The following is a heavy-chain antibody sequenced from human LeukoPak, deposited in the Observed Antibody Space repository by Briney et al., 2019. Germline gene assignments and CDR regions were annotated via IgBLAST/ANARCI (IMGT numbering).Heavy chain of an antibody. D-gene: IGHD2-15*01. Sequence: GGSLRLSCAASGFTFSSYSMNWVRQAPGKGLEWVSGISDSGGSTYYTDSVKGRFTISRDKSHNTLYLQMNSLRAEDTAVYYCAKSPLVYCTSSSCHLYFDYWGQGTLVTVSS. J-gene: IGHJ4*02. CDR1: GFTFSSYS. CDR3: AKSPLVYCTSSSCHLYFDY. V-gene: IGHV3-23*01. CDR2: ISDSGGST.